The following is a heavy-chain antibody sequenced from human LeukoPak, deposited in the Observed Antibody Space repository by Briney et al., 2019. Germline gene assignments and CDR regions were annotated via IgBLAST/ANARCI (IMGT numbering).Heavy chain of an antibody. CDR1: GGSISNHY. V-gene: IGHV4-59*11. CDR2: IYYSGST. CDR3: ARVGNNWGYNFDS. D-gene: IGHD1-1*01. Sequence: PSETLSLTCTVSGGSISNHYWSWIRQSPGQGLEWIGYIYYSGSTKYNPSLKSRLTISVDTSRNQFSLNLSSVTAADTAVYYCARVGNNWGYNFDSWGQGTLVTVSS. J-gene: IGHJ4*02.